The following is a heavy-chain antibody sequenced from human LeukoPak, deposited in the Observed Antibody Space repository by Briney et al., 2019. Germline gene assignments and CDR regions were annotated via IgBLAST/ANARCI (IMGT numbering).Heavy chain of an antibody. V-gene: IGHV1-18*01. D-gene: IGHD2-2*02. J-gene: IGHJ5*02. CDR2: ISAYNGNT. Sequence: ASVKVSCKASGYTFTSYGISWVRQAPGQGLEWMGWISAYNGNTNYAQKLQGRVTMTTDTSTSTAYMELRSLRSDDTAVYYCARDGSSCYTAHCWFDPWGQGTLVTVSS. CDR3: ARDGSSCYTAHCWFDP. CDR1: GYTFTSYG.